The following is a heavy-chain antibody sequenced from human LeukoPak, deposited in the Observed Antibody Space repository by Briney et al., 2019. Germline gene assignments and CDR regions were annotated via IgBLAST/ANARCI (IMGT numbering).Heavy chain of an antibody. CDR1: GFTFNSYG. CDR2: IWFDGKNE. CDR3: ARDRHCTNGVCHSPPGMDV. V-gene: IGHV3-33*01. Sequence: PGGSLRLSCAASGFTFNSYGMHWVRQAPGKGLEWVADIWFDGKNEHFADSVKGRFTISRDNSKNTMYLQINSLRAEDTAVYYCARDRHCTNGVCHSPPGMDVWGQGTTVTVSS. J-gene: IGHJ6*02. D-gene: IGHD2-8*01.